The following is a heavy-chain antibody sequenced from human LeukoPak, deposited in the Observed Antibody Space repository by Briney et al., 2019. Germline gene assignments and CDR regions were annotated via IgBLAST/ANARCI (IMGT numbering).Heavy chain of an antibody. Sequence: PGGSLRLPCAASGFTLSTYAISCIRHAPRKGLEGVSSIRPNRERTYYADSVRGRFTVSRNNSKHTVYLQIMNLRAEDTAFYFCAREQSGTRGWYTVDYWGQGTLVTVSS. CDR2: IRPNRERT. CDR3: AREQSGTRGWYTVDY. CDR1: GFTLSTYA. V-gene: IGHV3-23*01. J-gene: IGHJ4*02. D-gene: IGHD6-19*01.